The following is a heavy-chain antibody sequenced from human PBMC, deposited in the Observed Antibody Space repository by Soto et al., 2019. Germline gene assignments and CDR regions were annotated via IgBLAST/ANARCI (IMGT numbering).Heavy chain of an antibody. CDR1: GGSISSSSYY. Sequence: SETLSLTCTVSGGSISSSSYYWGWIRQPPGKGLEWIGSIYYSGSTYYNPSLKSRVTISVDTSKNQFSLKLSSVTAADTAVYYCASLWSGYSLTQNNNWCYPWGHGTRVTVSS. V-gene: IGHV4-39*01. CDR3: ASLWSGYSLTQNNNWCYP. CDR2: IYYSGST. D-gene: IGHD3-3*01. J-gene: IGHJ5*02.